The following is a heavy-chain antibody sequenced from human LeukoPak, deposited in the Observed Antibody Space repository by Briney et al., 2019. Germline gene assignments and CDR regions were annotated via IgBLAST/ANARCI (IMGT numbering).Heavy chain of an antibody. CDR2: INQDGSEK. CDR3: ARERGSLAYYYYYYMDV. V-gene: IGHV3-7*01. Sequence: GGSLRLSCAAFGFTFSSYWMSWVRQAPGKGLEWVANINQDGSEKYYVDSVKGRFTISRDNAKNSLYLQMNGLRAEDTAVYYCARERGSLAYYYYYYMDVWGKGTTVTVSS. J-gene: IGHJ6*03. CDR1: GFTFSSYW.